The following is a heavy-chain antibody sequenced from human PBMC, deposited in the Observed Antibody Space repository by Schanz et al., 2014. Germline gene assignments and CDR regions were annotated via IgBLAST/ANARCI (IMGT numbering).Heavy chain of an antibody. CDR3: AKDDTQVNGMDV. V-gene: IGHV3-30*18. Sequence: QVQLVESGGGLVKPGGSLRLSCAASGFTFSDYYMNWIRQAPGKGLEWVAIISYDGRHKNYADSVKGRFTISRDNSKNTLHLQMNSLRVEDTAVYYCAKDDTQVNGMDVWGQGTTVTVSS. CDR2: ISYDGRHK. J-gene: IGHJ6*02. CDR1: GFTFSDYY.